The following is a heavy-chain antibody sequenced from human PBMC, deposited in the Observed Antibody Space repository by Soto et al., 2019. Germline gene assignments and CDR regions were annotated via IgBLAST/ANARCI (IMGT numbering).Heavy chain of an antibody. D-gene: IGHD3-10*02. CDR2: IYHTGPT. CDR1: GASINRDNW. V-gene: IGHV4-4*02. Sequence: QVQLQESGPGLVNPSGTLSLTCAVSGASINRDNWWTWVRQPPGKGLEWIGDIYHTGPTNYDSSLNIRATISIDESKNHFSLNLSSVTAADTAVYYCACSVHFWGQGTLVAVSS. CDR3: ACSVHF. J-gene: IGHJ4*02.